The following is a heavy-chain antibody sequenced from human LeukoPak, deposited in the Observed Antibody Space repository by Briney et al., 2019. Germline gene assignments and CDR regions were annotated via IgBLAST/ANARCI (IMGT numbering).Heavy chain of an antibody. D-gene: IGHD1-26*01. CDR1: GFTFSSYA. CDR3: AKSHVSELYYYMDV. V-gene: IGHV3-23*01. J-gene: IGHJ6*03. CDR2: ISGSGGST. Sequence: GGSLRLSCAASGFTFSSYAMSWVRQAPGKGLEWVSAISGSGGSTYYADSVKGRFAISRDNSKSTLYLQMNSLRAEDTAVYYCAKSHVSELYYYMDVWGKGTTVTVSS.